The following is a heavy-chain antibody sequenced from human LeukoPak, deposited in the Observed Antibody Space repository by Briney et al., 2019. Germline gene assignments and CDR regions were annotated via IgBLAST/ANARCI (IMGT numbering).Heavy chain of an antibody. J-gene: IGHJ4*02. CDR1: GFTFSSYA. Sequence: GGSLRLSCAASGFTFSSYAMSWVRQAPGKGLEWVSAISGSGGSTYYADSVKGRFTISRDNSKNTLYLQMNSLRAEDTAVYYCAKTWIQQTSKIYYFDYWGQGTLVTVSS. CDR3: AKTWIQQTSKIYYFDY. D-gene: IGHD5-18*01. CDR2: ISGSGGST. V-gene: IGHV3-23*01.